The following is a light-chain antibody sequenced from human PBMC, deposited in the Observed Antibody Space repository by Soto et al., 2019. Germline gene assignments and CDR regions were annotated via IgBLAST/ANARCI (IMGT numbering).Light chain of an antibody. V-gene: IGKV3-11*01. CDR2: GAS. CDR1: QSVSNN. Sequence: EIVMTQSPDTLSVSPGERATLSCRAGQSVSNNLAWYQQKPGQAPRVLIYGASSRATGIPDRFSGSGSGTDFTLTISSLEPEDFALYYCQQRSTWPTFGQGTRLEIK. CDR3: QQRSTWPT. J-gene: IGKJ5*01.